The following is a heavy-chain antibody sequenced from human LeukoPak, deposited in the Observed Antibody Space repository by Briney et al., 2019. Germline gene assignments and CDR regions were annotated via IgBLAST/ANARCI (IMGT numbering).Heavy chain of an antibody. Sequence: GGTLTLSCAASGFTFSSYDMSWVGQGQGQGLEWVSAISSSGGSRYYEDSVKGRLTIYRDNTKNTLYLQMQRVRAEATEVYYCAKDLGAAGRYNWFDPWVQGTLVTVSS. CDR3: AKDLGAAGRYNWFDP. CDR2: ISSSGGSR. D-gene: IGHD6-13*01. CDR1: GFTFSSYD. J-gene: IGHJ5*02. V-gene: IGHV3-23*01.